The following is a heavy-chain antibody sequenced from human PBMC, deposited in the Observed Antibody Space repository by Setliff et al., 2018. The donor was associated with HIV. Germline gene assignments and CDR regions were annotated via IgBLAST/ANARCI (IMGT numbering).Heavy chain of an antibody. CDR3: TSSGANYYDRSVYPGY. Sequence: PGGSLRLSCTASGFTFGDFAATWVRQAPGKGLEWVGFIRSKAYGGTTDYAASVKGRFTISRDDSKSIGYLQMNSLKTEDTAVYYCTSSGANYYDRSVYPGYWGQGTLVTV. CDR1: GFTFGDFA. CDR2: IRSKAYGGTT. J-gene: IGHJ4*02. D-gene: IGHD3-22*01. V-gene: IGHV3-49*04.